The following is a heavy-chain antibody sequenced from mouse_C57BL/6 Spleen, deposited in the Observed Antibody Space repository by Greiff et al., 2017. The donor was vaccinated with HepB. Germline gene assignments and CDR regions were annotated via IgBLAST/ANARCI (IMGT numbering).Heavy chain of an antibody. CDR2: IYPGSGST. J-gene: IGHJ3*01. V-gene: IGHV1-55*01. CDR3: ARRYGSSLWFAY. CDR1: GYTFTSYW. D-gene: IGHD1-1*01. Sequence: QVQLQQPGAELVKPGASVKMSCKASGYTFTSYWITWVKQRPGQGLEWIGDIYPGSGSTNYNEKFKSKATLTVDTSSSTAYMQLSSLTSEDSAVYYCARRYGSSLWFAYWGQGTLGTVSA.